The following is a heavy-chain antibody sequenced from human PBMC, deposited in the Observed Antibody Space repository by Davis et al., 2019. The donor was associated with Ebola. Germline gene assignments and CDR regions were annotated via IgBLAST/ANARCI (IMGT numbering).Heavy chain of an antibody. CDR2: INPNSGGT. Sequence: ASVKVSCKASGYTFTGYYMHWVRQAPGQGLEWMGWINPNSGGTNYAQKFQGRVTMTRDTSISTAYMELSRLRSDDTAVYYCARDRLIMVVYTSYGMDVWGQGTTVTVSS. J-gene: IGHJ6*02. V-gene: IGHV1-2*02. CDR1: GYTFTGYY. D-gene: IGHD2-8*02. CDR3: ARDRLIMVVYTSYGMDV.